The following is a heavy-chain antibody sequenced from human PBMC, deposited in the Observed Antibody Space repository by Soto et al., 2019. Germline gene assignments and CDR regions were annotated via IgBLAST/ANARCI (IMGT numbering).Heavy chain of an antibody. D-gene: IGHD1-20*01. J-gene: IGHJ6*03. Sequence: ASVKVSCKASGYTFTSYGISWVRQAPGQGLEWMGWISAYNGNTNYAQKLQGRVTMTTDTSTSTAYMELRSLRSDDTAVYYCARQREVTGNKVPYDYIDVWGKGTTVTVSS. CDR3: ARQREVTGNKVPYDYIDV. V-gene: IGHV1-18*01. CDR2: ISAYNGNT. CDR1: GYTFTSYG.